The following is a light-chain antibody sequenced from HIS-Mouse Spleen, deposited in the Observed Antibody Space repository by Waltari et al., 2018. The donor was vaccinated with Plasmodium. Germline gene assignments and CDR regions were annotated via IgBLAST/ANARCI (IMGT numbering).Light chain of an antibody. J-gene: IGLJ3*02. CDR1: KLGDKY. V-gene: IGLV3-10*01. CDR2: EDS. CDR3: YSTDSSGNHRV. Sequence: SYELTQPPSVSVSPGPTASITCSGDKLGDKYACWYQQKPGQSPVLVIYEDSKRPSGIPERFSGSSSGTMGTLTISGAQVEDEADYYCYSTDSSGNHRVFGGGTKLTVL.